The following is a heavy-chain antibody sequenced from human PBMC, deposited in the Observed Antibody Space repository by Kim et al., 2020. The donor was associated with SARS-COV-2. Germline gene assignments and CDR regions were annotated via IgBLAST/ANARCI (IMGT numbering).Heavy chain of an antibody. D-gene: IGHD5-18*01. CDR3: TRCAYSFEGCDV. CDR2: IRNKPNSYST. Sequence: GGSLRLSCAASGFTFSDHYMDWVRQAPGKGLEWVGRIRNKPNSYSTDYAASVKGRFTISRDDSKNSLYLQMNSLKTEDTAVYYCTRCAYSFEGCDVWGQG. V-gene: IGHV3-72*01. J-gene: IGHJ3*01. CDR1: GFTFSDHY.